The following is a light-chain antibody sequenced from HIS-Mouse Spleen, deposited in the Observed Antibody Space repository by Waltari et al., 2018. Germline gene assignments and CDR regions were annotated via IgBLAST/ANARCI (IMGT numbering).Light chain of an antibody. Sequence: DIQLTQSPSFLSASVGDRVTITCRASQGISSYLAWYQQKPGKAPKLLLYAASTLQSGVPLRFSGSGAGTEFTLTISSLQPEDFATYYCQQLNSYPPTFGQGTKVEIK. V-gene: IGKV1-9*01. CDR2: AAS. CDR3: QQLNSYPPT. J-gene: IGKJ1*01. CDR1: QGISSY.